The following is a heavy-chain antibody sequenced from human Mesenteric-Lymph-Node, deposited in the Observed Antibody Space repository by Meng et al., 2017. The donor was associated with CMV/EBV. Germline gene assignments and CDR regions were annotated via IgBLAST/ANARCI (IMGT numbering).Heavy chain of an antibody. CDR2: ISYEGSNQ. D-gene: IGHD2-8*01. CDR1: GFSFSLND. J-gene: IGHJ4*02. CDR3: ARDHCSITSCFDF. Sequence: AASGFSFSLNDMVWVGQAAGKGLECVAFISYEGSNQYYADSVKGRFTISRDNSKNTLYLQMNSLRAEDTAVYYCARDHCSITSCFDFGGQGTLVTVSS. V-gene: IGHV3-33*01.